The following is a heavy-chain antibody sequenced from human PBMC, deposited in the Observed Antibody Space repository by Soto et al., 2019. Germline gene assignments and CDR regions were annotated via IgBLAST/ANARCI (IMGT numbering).Heavy chain of an antibody. CDR1: GFTFSSYA. D-gene: IGHD2-2*01. CDR2: ISGSGGST. CDR3: AKSDPYCSSTSCSLRYGMDV. Sequence: EVQLLESGGGLVQPGGSLRLSCAASGFTFSSYAMSWVRQAPGKGLEWVSAISGSGGSTYYADSVKGRFTISRDNSKNTLYLQMNSLRAEDTAVYYCAKSDPYCSSTSCSLRYGMDVWGQGTTVTVSS. V-gene: IGHV3-23*01. J-gene: IGHJ6*02.